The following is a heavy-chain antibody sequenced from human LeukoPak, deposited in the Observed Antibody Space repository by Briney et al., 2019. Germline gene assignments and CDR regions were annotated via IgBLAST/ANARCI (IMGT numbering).Heavy chain of an antibody. D-gene: IGHD2-8*01. CDR2: ISSSSSYI. J-gene: IGHJ5*02. Sequence: GGSLRLSCAASGFTFSSYSMNWVRQAPGKGLEWVSSISSSSSYIYYADSVKGRFTISRDSAKNSLYLQMNSLRAEDTAVYYCARDLSSVYATNWFDPWGQGTLVTVSS. CDR3: ARDLSSVYATNWFDP. CDR1: GFTFSSYS. V-gene: IGHV3-21*01.